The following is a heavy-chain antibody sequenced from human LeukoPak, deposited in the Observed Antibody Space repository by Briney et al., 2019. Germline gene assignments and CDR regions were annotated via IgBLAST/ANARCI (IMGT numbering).Heavy chain of an antibody. CDR2: IYYSGST. D-gene: IGHD3-22*01. V-gene: IGHV4-39*01. CDR3: ARTTNGDYYDSSGYYDDY. CDR1: GGSISSSSYY. J-gene: IGHJ4*02. Sequence: SETLSLTCTVSGGSISSSSYYWGWIRQPPGKGLEWIGSIYYSGSTYYNPSLKSRVTISVDTSKNQFSLKLSSVTAADTAVYYCARTTNGDYYDSSGYYDDYWGQGTLVTVSS.